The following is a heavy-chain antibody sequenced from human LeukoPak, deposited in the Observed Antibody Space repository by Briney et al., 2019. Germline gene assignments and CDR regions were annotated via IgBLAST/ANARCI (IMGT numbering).Heavy chain of an antibody. CDR2: INHSGST. V-gene: IGHV4-34*01. CDR1: GGSFSGYY. D-gene: IGHD3-22*01. CDR3: ASQGVPYYYDSSGYYD. J-gene: IGHJ4*02. Sequence: SETLSLTCAVYGGSFSGYYWSWIRQPPGKGLEWIGEINHSGSTNYNPSLKSRVTISVDTSKNQFSLKLSSVTAADTAVYYCASQGVPYYYDSSGYYDWGQGTLVTVSS.